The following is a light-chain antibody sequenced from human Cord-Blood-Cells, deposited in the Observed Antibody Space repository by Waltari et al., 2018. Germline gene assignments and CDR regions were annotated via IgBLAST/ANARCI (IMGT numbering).Light chain of an antibody. Sequence: SYELTQPPSVSVSPGQTASIPCSGYKWGDKYACWYQQKPGQSPVLVIYQDSKRPSGIPERFSGSNSGNTATLTISGTQAMDEADYYCQAWDSSTVVFGTGTKVTVL. CDR1: KWGDKY. CDR2: QDS. J-gene: IGLJ1*01. V-gene: IGLV3-1*01. CDR3: QAWDSSTVV.